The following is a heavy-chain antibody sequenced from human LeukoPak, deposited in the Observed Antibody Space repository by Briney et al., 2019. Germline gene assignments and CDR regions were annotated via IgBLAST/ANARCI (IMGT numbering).Heavy chain of an antibody. CDR3: ARGYSGYDYDY. CDR1: GFTFSSYS. V-gene: IGHV3-21*01. Sequence: GGALRLSCAACGFTFSSYSMNWVREAPGKGLEWVSSISSSSSYIYYADSVKGRFTISRDNAKNSLYLQMNSLRAEDTAVYYCARGYSGYDYDYWGQGTLVTVSS. CDR2: ISSSSSYI. D-gene: IGHD5-12*01. J-gene: IGHJ4*02.